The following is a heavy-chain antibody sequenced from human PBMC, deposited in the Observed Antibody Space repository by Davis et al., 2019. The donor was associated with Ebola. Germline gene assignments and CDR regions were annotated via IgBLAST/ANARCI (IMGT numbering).Heavy chain of an antibody. CDR1: GFTFSSYA. Sequence: GESLKISCAASGFTFSSYAMSWVRQAPGKGLEWVAVISYDGSNKYYADSVKGRFTISRDNSKNTLYLQMNSLRAEDTAVYYCAKSMIARESSWGQGTLVTVSS. D-gene: IGHD3-22*01. V-gene: IGHV3-30*18. CDR3: AKSMIARESS. CDR2: ISYDGSNK. J-gene: IGHJ4*02.